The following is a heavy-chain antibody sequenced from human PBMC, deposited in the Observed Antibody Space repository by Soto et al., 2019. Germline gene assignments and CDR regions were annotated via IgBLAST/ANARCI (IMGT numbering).Heavy chain of an antibody. J-gene: IGHJ4*02. V-gene: IGHV4-34*01. CDR3: ARAPKVSGSSQTRPDF. CDR1: SGSFSGYY. CDR2: ISQGGNT. D-gene: IGHD6-6*01. Sequence: SETLSLTCSIYSGSFSGYYWSWIRQPPGKGLEWIGEISQGGNTNYSPSLKSRVSISIDTSKKQFSLNLASVSAADTAVYYCARAPKVSGSSQTRPDFWGQGTLVTVSS.